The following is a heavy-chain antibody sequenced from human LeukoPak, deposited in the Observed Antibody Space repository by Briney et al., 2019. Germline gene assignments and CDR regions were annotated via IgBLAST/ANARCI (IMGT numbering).Heavy chain of an antibody. D-gene: IGHD2-15*01. J-gene: IGHJ4*02. CDR3: ARDSGGGYY. Sequence: GGSLRLSCAASGFTFSSYGMSWVRQAPGKGLEWVSAISGSGGSTYYADSGKGRFTISRDNSKNTLYLQMNSLRAEDTAVYYCARDSGGGYYWGQGTLVTVSS. CDR1: GFTFSSYG. CDR2: ISGSGGST. V-gene: IGHV3-23*01.